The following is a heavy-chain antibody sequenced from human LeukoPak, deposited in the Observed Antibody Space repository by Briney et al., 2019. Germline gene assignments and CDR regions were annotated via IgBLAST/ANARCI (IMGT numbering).Heavy chain of an antibody. CDR2: IYYSGST. CDR3: ARDGGSLELPRY. D-gene: IGHD1-7*01. CDR1: GGSISSYY. V-gene: IGHV4-59*01. J-gene: IGHJ4*02. Sequence: PSETLSLTCTVSGGSISSYYWSWIRQPPGKGLEWIGYIYYSGSTNYNPSLKSRVTISVDTSKDQFSLKLSSVTAADTAVYYCARDGGSLELPRYWGQGTLVTVSS.